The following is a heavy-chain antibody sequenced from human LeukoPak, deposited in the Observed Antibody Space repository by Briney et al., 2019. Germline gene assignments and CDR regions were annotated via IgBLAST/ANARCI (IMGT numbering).Heavy chain of an antibody. CDR2: ISSSSSYI. V-gene: IGHV3-21*01. Sequence: GGSLRLSCAASGVTFSSYSMNWVRQAPGKGLEGVSSISSSSSYIYYSDSVKGLFTISRDNPKNSLHPQMNTERSEETPVYYCARDPRGPIPSSSGPKSSGPGNLVTVSS. CDR1: GVTFSSYS. CDR3: ARDPRGPIPSSSGPKS. J-gene: IGHJ5*02. D-gene: IGHD6-13*01.